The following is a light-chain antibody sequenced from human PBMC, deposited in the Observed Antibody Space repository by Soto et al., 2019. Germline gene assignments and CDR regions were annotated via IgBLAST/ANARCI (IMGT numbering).Light chain of an antibody. V-gene: IGLV2-14*01. J-gene: IGLJ3*02. CDR1: ASDIGNYNY. Sequence: QSALTQPASVSGSPGQSITISCTGTASDIGNYNYVSWYQLHPGKAPKLLIYGVSNRPSGVSNRFSGSKSGNAASLTISGLQAEDEADYYCSSYTSSSTLGVFGGGTKLTVL. CDR3: SSYTSSSTLGV. CDR2: GVS.